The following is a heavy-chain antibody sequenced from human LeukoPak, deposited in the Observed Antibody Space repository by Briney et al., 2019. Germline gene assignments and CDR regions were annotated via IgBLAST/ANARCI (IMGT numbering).Heavy chain of an antibody. CDR3: ARAPNSSSYED. J-gene: IGHJ4*02. CDR1: GGSFSGYY. Sequence: PSETLSLTCAVYGGSFSGYYCSWIRQPPGKGLEWIGEINHSESINYNQSLKSRVTISVDTSKNQFSLKLSSVTAADTAVYYCARAPNSSSYEDWGQGTLVTVSS. V-gene: IGHV4-34*01. D-gene: IGHD6-13*01. CDR2: INHSESI.